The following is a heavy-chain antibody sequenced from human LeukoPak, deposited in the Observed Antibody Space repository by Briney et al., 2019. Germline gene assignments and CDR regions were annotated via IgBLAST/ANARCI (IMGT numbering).Heavy chain of an antibody. V-gene: IGHV4-39*02. CDR1: GDSISSSSYY. D-gene: IGHD3-10*01. J-gene: IGHJ4*02. CDR2: IYYRGST. Sequence: SETLSLTCSVSGDSISSSSYYWAWIRQPPGKGLEWIGSIYYRGSTYYNPSLKSRVTIAVDTSKNHFSLKLSSVTAADTAVYYCATVVRGVFAPPYYFDYWGQGTLVTVSS. CDR3: ATVVRGVFAPPYYFDY.